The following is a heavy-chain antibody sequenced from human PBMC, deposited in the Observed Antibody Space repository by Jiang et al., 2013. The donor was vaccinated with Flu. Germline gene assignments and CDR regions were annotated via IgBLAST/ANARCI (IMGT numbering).Heavy chain of an antibody. J-gene: IGHJ4*02. V-gene: IGHV2-5*02. D-gene: IGHD3-10*01. CDR2: IYWDGDE. CDR3: AHRAGLMASFDY. CDR1: EVG. Sequence: EVGVGWIRPAPTERTLEWLALIYWDGDERYSPSLRSRLTITKDTSKNQVVLTMTNMDPVDTATYYCAHRAGLMASFDYWGQGTLVTVSS.